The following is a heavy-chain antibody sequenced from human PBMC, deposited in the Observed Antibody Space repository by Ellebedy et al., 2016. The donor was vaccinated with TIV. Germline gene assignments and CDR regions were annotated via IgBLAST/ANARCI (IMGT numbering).Heavy chain of an antibody. Sequence: PGGSLRLSCSASEFTFSSYAMHWVRQAPGKGLEYISAIVSNGDSTYYANSVKGRFIISRDNSKNTLHLQMSSLRLEDTAVYYCVKAWGDWGQGTLVTVSS. V-gene: IGHV3-64D*06. CDR3: VKAWGD. J-gene: IGHJ4*02. CDR1: EFTFSSYA. CDR2: IVSNGDST. D-gene: IGHD3-16*01.